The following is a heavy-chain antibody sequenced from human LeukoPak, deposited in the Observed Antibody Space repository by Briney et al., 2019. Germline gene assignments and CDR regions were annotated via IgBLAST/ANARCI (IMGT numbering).Heavy chain of an antibody. Sequence: GGSLRLPCAASGFTFSNYAMNWVRQAPGKGLEWVAVISYDETYEYYADSAKGRFTISRDNSKNTLYLQMHSLRPEDTSVYYCARAKGYRALSPYMDVWGKGTTVTVSS. V-gene: IGHV3-30*01. CDR2: ISYDETYE. D-gene: IGHD5-18*01. J-gene: IGHJ6*03. CDR1: GFTFSNYA. CDR3: ARAKGYRALSPYMDV.